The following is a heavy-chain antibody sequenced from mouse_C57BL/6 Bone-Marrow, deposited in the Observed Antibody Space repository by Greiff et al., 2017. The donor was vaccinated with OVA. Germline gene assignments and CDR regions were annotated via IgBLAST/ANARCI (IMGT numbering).Heavy chain of an antibody. J-gene: IGHJ3*01. CDR3: ARGGYDGRFAY. CDR2: INPNNGGT. CDR1: GYTFTDYN. V-gene: IGHV1-18*01. Sequence: VQLQQSGPELVKPGASVKIPCKASGYTFTDYNMDWVKQSHGKSLEWIGDINPNNGGTIYNQKFKGKATLTVDKSSSTAYMELRSLTSEDTAVYYCARGGYDGRFAYWGQGTLVTVSA. D-gene: IGHD2-2*01.